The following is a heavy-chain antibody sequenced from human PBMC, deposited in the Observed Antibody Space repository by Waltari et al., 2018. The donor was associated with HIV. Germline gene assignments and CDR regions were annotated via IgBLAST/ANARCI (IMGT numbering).Heavy chain of an antibody. Sequence: QVQLVQSGAAVKRPGASVKVSCTASVYTFTAFYIQWVRPAPGHGLEWMGRIKPKRGGTNYAQKFQGRVTMTRDTSIGTAYMELRSLRSDDTAVYYCAGMYYDFLTGYLNWFDPWGQGTLVTVSS. D-gene: IGHD3-9*01. J-gene: IGHJ5*02. V-gene: IGHV1-2*06. CDR3: AGMYYDFLTGYLNWFDP. CDR2: IKPKRGGT. CDR1: VYTFTAFY.